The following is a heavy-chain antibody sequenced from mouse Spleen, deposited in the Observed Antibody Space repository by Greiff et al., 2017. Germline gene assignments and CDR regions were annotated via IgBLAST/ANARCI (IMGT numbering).Heavy chain of an antibody. D-gene: IGHD1-2*01. Sequence: QVQLQQSGAELVRPGASVTLSCKASGYTFTDYEMHWVKQTPVHGLEWIGAIDPETGGTAYNQKFKGKAILTADKSSSTAYMELRSLTSEDSAVYYCTIGYVPLFDDWGQGTTLTVSS. CDR1: GYTFTDYE. CDR2: IDPETGGT. V-gene: IGHV1-15*01. CDR3: TIGYVPLFDD. J-gene: IGHJ2*01.